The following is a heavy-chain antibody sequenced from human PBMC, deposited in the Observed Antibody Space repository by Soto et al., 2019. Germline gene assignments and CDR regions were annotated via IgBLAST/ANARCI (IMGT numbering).Heavy chain of an antibody. CDR2: INAGNDNT. V-gene: IGHV1-3*01. Sequence: ASVKVSCKASGYTFTSYAMHWVRQAPGQRLEWMGWINAGNDNTKYSQKFQGRVTITRDTSASTAYMELSSLRSEDTAVYYCARGGAYYDFGSGYYTPRYYHLDVWGKGTTVTVSS. CDR3: ARGGAYYDFGSGYYTPRYYHLDV. CDR1: GYTFTSYA. D-gene: IGHD3-3*01. J-gene: IGHJ6*03.